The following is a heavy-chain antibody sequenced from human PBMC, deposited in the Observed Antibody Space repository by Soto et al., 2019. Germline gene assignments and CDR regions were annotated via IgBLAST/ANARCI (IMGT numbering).Heavy chain of an antibody. J-gene: IGHJ4*02. CDR3: AKDKTRGWELPIDFDD. V-gene: IGHV3-23*01. Sequence: HPGGSLRLSCAASGFTFSSYAMSWVRQAPGKGLEWVSAISGSGGSTYYADSVKGRFTISRDNSKNTLYLQMNSLRAEDTAVYYCAKDKTRGWELPIDFDDRGQGSPVTVSS. CDR1: GFTFSSYA. D-gene: IGHD1-26*01. CDR2: ISGSGGST.